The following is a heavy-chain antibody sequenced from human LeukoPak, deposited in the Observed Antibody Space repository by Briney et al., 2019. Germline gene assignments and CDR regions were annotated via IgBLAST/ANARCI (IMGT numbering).Heavy chain of an antibody. Sequence: PSETLSLTCTVSGGSISSGSYYWSWIRQPAGKGLEWIGRIYTSGSTNYNPSLKSRVTISVDTSKNQFSLKLSSVTAADTAVYYCARRPLSINVWGSYRSGGPFDYWGQGTLVTVSS. CDR3: ARRPLSINVWGSYRSGGPFDY. D-gene: IGHD3-16*02. V-gene: IGHV4-61*02. J-gene: IGHJ4*02. CDR2: IYTSGST. CDR1: GGSISSGSYY.